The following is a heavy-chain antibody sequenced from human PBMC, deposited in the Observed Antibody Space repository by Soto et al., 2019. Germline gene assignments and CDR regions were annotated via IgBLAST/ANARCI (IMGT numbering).Heavy chain of an antibody. Sequence: QVQLQQWGAGLLKPSETLSLTCAVYGGSFSGYYWTWIRQPPGKGLEWIGEINHSGSTNYNPSLKRRVTISVDTYKNQLSLNLSSVTAADTAVYYCARDCSGGSCYSFDYWGQGTLVTVSS. CDR3: ARDCSGGSCYSFDY. CDR1: GGSFSGYY. V-gene: IGHV4-34*01. J-gene: IGHJ4*02. CDR2: INHSGST. D-gene: IGHD2-15*01.